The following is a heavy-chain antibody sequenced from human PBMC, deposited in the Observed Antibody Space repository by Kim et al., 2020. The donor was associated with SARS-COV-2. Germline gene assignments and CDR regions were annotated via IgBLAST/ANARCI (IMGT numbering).Heavy chain of an antibody. CDR3: ARGSSA. CDR2: MHHSGNS. V-gene: IGHV4-4*02. Sequence: SETLSLTCAVSGGSVSSTNWWSWVRQPPGKGLEWIGEMHHSGNSNYNPSLKSLVTISIDKSKNQFSLKLSSVTAADTSVYYCARGSSAWGQGILVTVSS. J-gene: IGHJ5*02. CDR1: GGSVSSTNW.